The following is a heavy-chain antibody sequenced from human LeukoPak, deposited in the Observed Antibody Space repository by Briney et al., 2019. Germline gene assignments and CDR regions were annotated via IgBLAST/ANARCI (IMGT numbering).Heavy chain of an antibody. CDR1: GFTFSSYV. Sequence: GGSLRLSCAASGFTFSSYVMSWVRQAPGKGLEWVSLISGSGGSTYYAGSVKGRFTISRDNSKNTLFLQMNSLRAEDTALYYCAKDPGNNIWHNTFDIWGRGTLVTLSS. CDR2: ISGSGGST. D-gene: IGHD1/OR15-1a*01. J-gene: IGHJ3*02. V-gene: IGHV3-23*01. CDR3: AKDPGNNIWHNTFDI.